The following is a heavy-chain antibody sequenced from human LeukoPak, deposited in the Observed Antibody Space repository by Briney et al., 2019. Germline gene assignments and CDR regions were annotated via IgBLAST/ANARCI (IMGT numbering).Heavy chain of an antibody. CDR3: ARVSTGVTYFDY. D-gene: IGHD7-27*01. V-gene: IGHV3-66*01. CDR2: IYSGGST. Sequence: GGSLRLSCAASGFIFSTFAMIWVRQPPGKGLEWVSVIYSGGSTYYADSVKGRFTISRDNSKNTLYLQMNSLRAEDTAVYYCARVSTGVTYFDYWGQGTLVTVSS. J-gene: IGHJ4*02. CDR1: GFIFSTFA.